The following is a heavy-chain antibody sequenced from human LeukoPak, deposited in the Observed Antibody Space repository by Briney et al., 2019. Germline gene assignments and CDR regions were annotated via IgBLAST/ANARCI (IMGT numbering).Heavy chain of an antibody. CDR3: AKLGRYQLPLDDY. CDR1: GFTFATYT. CDR2: IRGSDASP. J-gene: IGHJ4*02. V-gene: IGHV3-23*01. Sequence: GGSLRLSCAASGFTFATYTMSWVRQALGKGLEWVSDIRGSDASPYYADSVKGRLTISRDNSKNTMYLQMNSLRAEDTAVYYCAKLGRYQLPLDDYWGQGTLVTVSS. D-gene: IGHD2-2*01.